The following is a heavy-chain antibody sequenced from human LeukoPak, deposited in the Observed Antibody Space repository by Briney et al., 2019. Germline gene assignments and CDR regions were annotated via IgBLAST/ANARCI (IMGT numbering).Heavy chain of an antibody. CDR1: GFTFSSYG. V-gene: IGHV3-30*19. J-gene: IGHJ4*02. CDR3: ARLWQPKTTVTKYYFDY. D-gene: IGHD4-17*01. CDR2: TLYDGNNK. Sequence: PGGSLRLSCAASGFTFSSYGMHWVRQAPGKGLEWVAVTLYDGNNKYYADSVKGRFTISRDNSKNTLYLQINSLRVEDTAVYYCARLWQPKTTVTKYYFDYWGQGTLVTVSS.